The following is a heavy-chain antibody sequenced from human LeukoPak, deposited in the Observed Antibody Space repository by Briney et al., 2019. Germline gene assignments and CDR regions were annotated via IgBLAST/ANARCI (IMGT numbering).Heavy chain of an antibody. D-gene: IGHD3-10*01. V-gene: IGHV1-69*05. J-gene: IGHJ5*02. Sequence: SVKVSCKVSGGTFSSYAISWVRQAPGQGLEWMGEIIPIFGTANYAQKFQGRVTITTDESTSTAYMELSSLRSEDTAVYYCARVRGTYDRNWFDPWGQGTLVTVSS. CDR1: GGTFSSYA. CDR3: ARVRGTYDRNWFDP. CDR2: IIPIFGTA.